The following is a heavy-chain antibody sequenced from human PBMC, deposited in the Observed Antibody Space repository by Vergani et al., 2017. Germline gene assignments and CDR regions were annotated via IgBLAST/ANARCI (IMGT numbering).Heavy chain of an antibody. D-gene: IGHD4-23*01. V-gene: IGHV1-18*01. CDR2: ISAYNGNR. J-gene: IGHJ6*02. Sequence: QVQLVQSGAEVKKPGASVKVSCKASGYTFTSYGISWVRQAPGQGLEWMGWISAYNGNRKYAQKLQGRVNMTTDTSTSTAYMELRSLRSDDTAVYYCARDGTTVGGWHYYYGMDVWGQGTTVTVSS. CDR1: GYTFTSYG. CDR3: ARDGTTVGGWHYYYGMDV.